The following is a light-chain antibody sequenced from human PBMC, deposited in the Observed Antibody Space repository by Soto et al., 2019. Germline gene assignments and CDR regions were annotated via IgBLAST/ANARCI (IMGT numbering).Light chain of an antibody. Sequence: VLTQSPATLSLSPGEIATLSCRASQSIHTSLAWYQQKSGKPPRLVIYDSTLRSNGVPDRFGGSRSGTEFTLTFNSLEPEDFAVYYCQQRNVWPPLTFGQGTRLEIK. CDR2: DST. J-gene: IGKJ5*01. CDR1: QSIHTS. V-gene: IGKV3-11*01. CDR3: QQRNVWPPLT.